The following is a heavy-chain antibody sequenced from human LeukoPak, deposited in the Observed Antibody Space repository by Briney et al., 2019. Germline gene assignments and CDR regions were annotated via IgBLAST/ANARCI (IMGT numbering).Heavy chain of an antibody. J-gene: IGHJ6*02. V-gene: IGHV4-30-4*01. D-gene: IGHD3/OR15-3a*01. CDR1: GGSISSGDYY. CDR2: IYYSGST. CDR3: AGCLKDSTSPKFYYYGMDV. Sequence: SRTLSLTCTVSGGSISSGDYYWSWIRQPPGKGLEWIGYIYYSGSTYYNPSLKSRVTISVDTSKNQFSLKLSSVTAADTAVYYCAGCLKDSTSPKFYYYGMDVWGQGTTVTVSS.